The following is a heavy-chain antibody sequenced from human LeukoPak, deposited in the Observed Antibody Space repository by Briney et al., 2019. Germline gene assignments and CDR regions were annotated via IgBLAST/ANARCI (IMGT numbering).Heavy chain of an antibody. D-gene: IGHD5-24*01. CDR3: VRSYNYGPFV. CDR1: GGSLNNYH. V-gene: IGHV4-34*01. CDR2: INDGGGT. Sequence: SGTLSLTCAVYGGSLNNYHWSWIRQSPGKGLEWIGEINDGGGTNCNPSLKRRVTISVDTSKNQISLKLNSATAADTAVYYCVRSYNYGPFVWGQGTTVTVSS. J-gene: IGHJ6*02.